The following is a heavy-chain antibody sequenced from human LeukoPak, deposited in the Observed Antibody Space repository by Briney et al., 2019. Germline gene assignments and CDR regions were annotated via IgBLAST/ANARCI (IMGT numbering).Heavy chain of an antibody. V-gene: IGHV1-3*01. D-gene: IGHD5-18*01. CDR3: ARDESAMVPGWFDP. Sequence: ASVKVSCKASGYTFTSYAMHWVRQAPGQRLEWMGWINAGNGNTKYSQKFQGRVTITRDTSASTAYMGLSSLRSEDTAVYYCARDESAMVPGWFDPWGQGTLVTVSS. J-gene: IGHJ5*02. CDR2: INAGNGNT. CDR1: GYTFTSYA.